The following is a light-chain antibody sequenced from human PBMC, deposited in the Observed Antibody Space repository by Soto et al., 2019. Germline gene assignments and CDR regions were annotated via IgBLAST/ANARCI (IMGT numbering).Light chain of an antibody. CDR3: QQYTSYPWT. J-gene: IGKJ1*01. CDR2: GAT. CDR1: QGIRND. Sequence: DIQMTQSPSTLSASVGDRVIITCRASQGIRNDLVWYQQKPGKAPKRLIYGATALEGGVPSRFSGSGSGTEFTLTIIDLQPEDFATYYCQQYTSYPWTFGQGTKVEIK. V-gene: IGKV1-17*02.